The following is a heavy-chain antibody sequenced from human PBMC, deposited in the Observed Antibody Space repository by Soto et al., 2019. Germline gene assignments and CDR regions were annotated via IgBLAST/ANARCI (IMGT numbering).Heavy chain of an antibody. CDR3: ARITAPYYYYGMDV. J-gene: IGHJ6*02. CDR2: IIPMFGTT. V-gene: IGHV1-69*06. CDR1: GGTFNNHA. Sequence: GASVKVSCKASGGTFNNHAISWVRQAPGQGLGWMGGIIPMFGTTIYAHQFQGRVTITADRSTSTAYMQLSTLKSEDTAVYFCARITAPYYYYGMDVWGQGTTVTVSS. D-gene: IGHD5-18*01.